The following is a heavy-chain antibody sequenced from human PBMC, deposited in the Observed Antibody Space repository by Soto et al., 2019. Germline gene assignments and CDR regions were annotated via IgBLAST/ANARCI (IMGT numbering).Heavy chain of an antibody. CDR3: ARGSGYYYGMDV. J-gene: IGHJ6*02. CDR2: IGTAGDT. D-gene: IGHD1-26*01. CDR1: GFTFSSYD. V-gene: IGHV3-13*01. Sequence: GGSLRLSCAASGFTFSSYDMHWVRQATGKGLEWVSAIGTAGDTYYPGSVKGRFTISRENAKNSLYLQMNSLRAGDTAVYYCARGSGYYYGMDVWGQGTTVTAP.